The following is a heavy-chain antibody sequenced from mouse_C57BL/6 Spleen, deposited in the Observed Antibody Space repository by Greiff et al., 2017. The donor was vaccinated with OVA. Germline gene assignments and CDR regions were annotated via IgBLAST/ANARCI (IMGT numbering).Heavy chain of an antibody. Sequence: QVQLQQPGAELVRPGSSVKLSCKASGYTFTSYWMHWVQQRPIQGLEWIGNIDPSDSATHYNQKFKDKATLTVDKSSSTAYMQLSSLTSEDSAVYYGARRAAGDGYYPFAYWGQGTLVTVSA. D-gene: IGHD2-3*01. V-gene: IGHV1-52*01. J-gene: IGHJ3*01. CDR1: GYTFTSYW. CDR2: IDPSDSAT. CDR3: ARRAAGDGYYPFAY.